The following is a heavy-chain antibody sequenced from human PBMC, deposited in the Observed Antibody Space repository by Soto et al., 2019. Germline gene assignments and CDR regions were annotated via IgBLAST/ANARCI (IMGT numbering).Heavy chain of an antibody. CDR3: ARPKGTAYSAFDT. J-gene: IGHJ3*02. CDR1: GFTVSSNY. V-gene: IGHV3-53*01. CDR2: IYSGGST. D-gene: IGHD2-21*02. Sequence: GGSLRLSCAASGFTVSSNYMSWVRQAPGKGLEWVSVIYSGGSTYYADSVKGRFTISRDNSKNTLYLQMNSLRAEDTAVYYCARPKGTAYSAFDTWGQGTKVTVSS.